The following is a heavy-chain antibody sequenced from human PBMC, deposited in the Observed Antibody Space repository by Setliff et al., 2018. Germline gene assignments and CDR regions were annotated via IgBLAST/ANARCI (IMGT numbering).Heavy chain of an antibody. Sequence: GGSLRLSCAASRFTFSNYWMSWVRQAPGKGLEWVANIKEDGSEKYYVDSVKGRFTISRDNAKNSLDLQMDSLRGEDTAVYYCAPGGPTSGAFDIWGQGTMVTVSS. CDR1: RFTFSNYW. J-gene: IGHJ3*02. V-gene: IGHV3-7*01. CDR2: IKEDGSEK. CDR3: APGGPTSGAFDI. D-gene: IGHD3-10*01.